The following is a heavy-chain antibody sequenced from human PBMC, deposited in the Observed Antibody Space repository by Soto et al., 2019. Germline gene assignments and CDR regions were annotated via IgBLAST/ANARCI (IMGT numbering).Heavy chain of an antibody. J-gene: IGHJ6*03. CDR2: INYSGST. D-gene: IGHD4-17*01. V-gene: IGHV4-34*01. CDR3: ARGKMTTRYYYYMDV. CDR1: GGSFSDYY. Sequence: SETLSLTCAVYGGSFSDYYWSWIRQPPGKGLEWIGEINYSGSTNYNPSLKSRVTISVDTSKNQFSLRLSSVTAADTAVYYCARGKMTTRYYYYMDVWGKGTTVTVSS.